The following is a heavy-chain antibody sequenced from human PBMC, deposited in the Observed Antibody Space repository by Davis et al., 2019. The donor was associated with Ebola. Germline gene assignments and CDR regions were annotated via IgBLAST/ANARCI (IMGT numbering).Heavy chain of an antibody. D-gene: IGHD3-22*01. J-gene: IGHJ4*02. V-gene: IGHV1-46*01. CDR1: GYTFTSYY. CDR2: INPSGGST. CDR3: ARESNYYDSSAQVGY. Sequence: ASVKVSCKASGYTFTSYYMHWVRQAPGQGLEWMGIINPSGGSTSYAQKFQGRVTMTRDTSTSTVYMELSSLRSEDTAVYYCARESNYYDSSAQVGYWGQGTLVTVSS.